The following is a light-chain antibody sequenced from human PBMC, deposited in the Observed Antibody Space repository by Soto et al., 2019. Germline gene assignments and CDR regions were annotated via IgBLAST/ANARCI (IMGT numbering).Light chain of an antibody. CDR2: WAS. Sequence: IVMTQSPDSLAVSLGETTTITCKSSQSVLSSSNNWNYLAWFQQKPGQPPKALIYWASTRESGVPDRISGSGSGKDFTLTISSLQAEDVAVYYCQQYYNSPITFGQGTRLEIK. J-gene: IGKJ5*01. V-gene: IGKV4-1*01. CDR1: QSVLSSSNNWNY. CDR3: QQYYNSPIT.